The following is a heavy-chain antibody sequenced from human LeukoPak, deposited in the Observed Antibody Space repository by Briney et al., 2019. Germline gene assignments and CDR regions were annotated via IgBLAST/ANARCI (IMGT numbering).Heavy chain of an antibody. CDR3: ARVRILGYCSSTSCYSSYYYYYMDV. D-gene: IGHD2-2*01. CDR1: GGSISSSSYY. CDR2: IYYSGST. Sequence: SETLSLTCTVSGGSISSSSYYWGWIRQPPGKGLEWIGSIYYSGSTYYNPSLKSRVTISVDTSKNQFSLKLSSVTAADTAVYYCARVRILGYCSSTSCYSSYYYYYMDVWGKGTTVTISS. J-gene: IGHJ6*03. V-gene: IGHV4-39*07.